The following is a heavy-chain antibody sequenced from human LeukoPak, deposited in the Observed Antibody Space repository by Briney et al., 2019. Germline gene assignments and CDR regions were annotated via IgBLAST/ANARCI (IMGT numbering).Heavy chain of an antibody. CDR1: GFALSSYA. CDR3: ARAPVTSCRGAFCYPFDY. V-gene: IGHV3-23*01. CDR2: PSSSDAGV. D-gene: IGHD2-15*01. J-gene: IGHJ4*02. Sequence: GGSLRLSCAAPGFALSSYAMSWVRQGPGKGLEWVAAPSSSDAGVYHADSVRGRFTISRDNSKNTLYLQMNSLRVEDAAVYYCARAPVTSCRGAFCYPFDYWGQGTLVTVSS.